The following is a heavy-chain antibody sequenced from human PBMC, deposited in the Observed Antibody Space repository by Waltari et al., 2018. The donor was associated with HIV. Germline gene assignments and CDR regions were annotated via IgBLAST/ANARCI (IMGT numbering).Heavy chain of an antibody. CDR3: ARGIELWSPFDY. CDR2: ISSSGRTI. D-gene: IGHD5-18*01. V-gene: IGHV3-48*02. Sequence: APGKGLEWISFISSSGRTIYYADSVKGRFTISRDNAKNSLGLQMNSLRDEDTAVYYCARGIELWSPFDYWGQGTLVTVSS. J-gene: IGHJ4*02.